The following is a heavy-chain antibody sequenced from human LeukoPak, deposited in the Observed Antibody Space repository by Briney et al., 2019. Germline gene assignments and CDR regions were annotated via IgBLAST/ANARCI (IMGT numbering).Heavy chain of an antibody. V-gene: IGHV3-11*04. D-gene: IGHD2-2*02. J-gene: IGHJ4*02. Sequence: GGSLRLSCADSGFTFSDYYMSWIRQAPGKGLEWVSYISSSGSTIYYTDSVKGRFTISRDNAKNSLYLQMNSLRAEDTAVYYCARALGFYCSSTSCYKGAIDYWGQGTLVTVSS. CDR3: ARALGFYCSSTSCYKGAIDY. CDR1: GFTFSDYY. CDR2: ISSSGSTI.